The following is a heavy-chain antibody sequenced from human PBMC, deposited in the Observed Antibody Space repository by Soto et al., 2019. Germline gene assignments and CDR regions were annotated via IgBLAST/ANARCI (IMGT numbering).Heavy chain of an antibody. J-gene: IGHJ4*02. CDR1: GYTFTGYY. CDR3: ARDRGNCSSTSCYGTLAF. CDR2: INPNSGGT. D-gene: IGHD2-2*01. Sequence: ASVKGSCKASGYTFTGYYMDWGRQAPGQGLEWMGWINPNSGGTNYAQKFQGWVTMTRDTSISTAYMELSRLRSDDTAVYYCARDRGNCSSTSCYGTLAFWGQGTLLTVSS. V-gene: IGHV1-2*04.